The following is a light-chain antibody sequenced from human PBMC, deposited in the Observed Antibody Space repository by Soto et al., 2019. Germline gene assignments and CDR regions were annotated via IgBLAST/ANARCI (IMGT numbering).Light chain of an antibody. Sequence: EIVLTQSPGTLSLSPGERATLSCSASESVTSSQLAWYQQKPGQAPRLLFFAASSRATGIPDRFSGRGSGTDFTLTISRLEPEDFAVYFCQPPGASRFTFAQGTKREIK. CDR2: AAS. J-gene: IGKJ2*01. CDR3: QPPGASRFT. CDR1: ESVTSSQ. V-gene: IGKV3-20*01.